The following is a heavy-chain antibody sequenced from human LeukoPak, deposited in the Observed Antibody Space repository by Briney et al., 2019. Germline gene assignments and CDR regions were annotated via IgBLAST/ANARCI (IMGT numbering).Heavy chain of an antibody. D-gene: IGHD3-10*01. CDR2: IYTSGST. J-gene: IGHJ4*02. CDR1: GGSISSYY. V-gene: IGHV4-4*07. CDR3: ARDRWFGYGSGSYYDY. Sequence: PSETLSLTCTVSGGSISSYYWSWIRQPAGKGLEWIGRIYTSGSTNYNPSLKSRVIMSVDTSKNQFSLKLSSVTAADTAVYYCARDRWFGYGSGSYYDYWGQGTLVTVSS.